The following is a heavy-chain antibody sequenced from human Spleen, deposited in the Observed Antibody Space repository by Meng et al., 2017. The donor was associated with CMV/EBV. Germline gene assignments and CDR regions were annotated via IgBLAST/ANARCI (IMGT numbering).Heavy chain of an antibody. CDR1: VYTFISYG. CDR2: FNTYNTNI. Sequence: ASVKVSCKASVYTFISYGFRWVRQAPGQGLEWMGWFNTYNTNINYAQRLQGRVTMTTDTSPSTAYMELRSLRSDDTAVYYCARGETYGMDVWGQGTTVTVSS. V-gene: IGHV1-18*01. CDR3: ARGETYGMDV. D-gene: IGHD1-26*01. J-gene: IGHJ6*02.